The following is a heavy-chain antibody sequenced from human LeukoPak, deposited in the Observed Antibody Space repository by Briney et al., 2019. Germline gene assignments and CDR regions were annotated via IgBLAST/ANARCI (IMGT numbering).Heavy chain of an antibody. Sequence: PGGSLRLSCAASGFTFSSYSMNWVRQAPGKGLEWVSSISSSSSYIYYADSVKGRFTISRDNAKNSLYLQMNSLRAEDTAVYYCARVVEGDYGGLYYFDYWGQGTLVTVSS. CDR3: ARVVEGDYGGLYYFDY. CDR2: ISSSSSYI. CDR1: GFTFSSYS. J-gene: IGHJ4*02. V-gene: IGHV3-21*01. D-gene: IGHD4-23*01.